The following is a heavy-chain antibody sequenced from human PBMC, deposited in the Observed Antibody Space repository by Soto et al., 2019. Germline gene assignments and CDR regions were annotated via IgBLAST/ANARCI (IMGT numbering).Heavy chain of an antibody. V-gene: IGHV3-7*01. J-gene: IGHJ3*02. CDR3: ARDRSGDRVAFDI. Sequence: GGSLRLSCAASGFTFSSYWMSWVRQAPGKGLEWVANIKQDGSEKYYVDSVKGRFTISRDNAKNSLYLQMNSLRAEDTAVYYCARDRSGDRVAFDIWGQGTMVTGSS. D-gene: IGHD7-27*01. CDR1: GFTFSSYW. CDR2: IKQDGSEK.